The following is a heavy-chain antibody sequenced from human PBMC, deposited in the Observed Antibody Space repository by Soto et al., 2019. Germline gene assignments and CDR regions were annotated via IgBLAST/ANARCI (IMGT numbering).Heavy chain of an antibody. V-gene: IGHV1-69*13. D-gene: IGHD3-22*01. CDR1: GGTFSSYA. Sequence: SVKVSCKASGGTFSSYAISWVRQAPGQGLEWMGGIIPTFGTANYAQKFQGRVTITADESTSTAYMELSSLRSEDTAVYYCARDYYDSSGYSEVYYYGMDVWGQGTTVTVSS. CDR3: ARDYYDSSGYSEVYYYGMDV. CDR2: IIPTFGTA. J-gene: IGHJ6*02.